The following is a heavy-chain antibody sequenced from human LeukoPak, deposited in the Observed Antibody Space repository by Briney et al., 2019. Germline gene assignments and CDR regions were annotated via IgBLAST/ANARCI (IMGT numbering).Heavy chain of an antibody. J-gene: IGHJ4*02. Sequence: GSVKVSCKASGYTFTSYYMHWVRQAPGQGLEGMGLINPSGGSTNYAQKFQGRVTITRDISTRTVYMELSRLRSEDTAVYYCARALNGITIFGVACDYWGQGTLVTVSS. CDR1: GYTFTSYY. CDR3: ARALNGITIFGVACDY. CDR2: INPSGGST. D-gene: IGHD3-3*01. V-gene: IGHV1-46*01.